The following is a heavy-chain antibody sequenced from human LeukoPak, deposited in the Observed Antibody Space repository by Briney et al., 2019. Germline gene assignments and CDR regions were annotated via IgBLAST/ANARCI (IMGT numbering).Heavy chain of an antibody. Sequence: SQTLSLTCAISGDSLFSNGVAWNWIRQSRMRGLEWLGRTFCTSKCYNEYAVYVRSRVTINPDTSKNQFSLQLSSLTAEDSAIYYCARGHNSAFDIWGQGTMVTVSS. J-gene: IGHJ3*02. CDR2: TFCTSKCYN. CDR1: GDSLFSNGVA. CDR3: ARGHNSAFDI. D-gene: IGHD1-1*01. V-gene: IGHV6-1*01.